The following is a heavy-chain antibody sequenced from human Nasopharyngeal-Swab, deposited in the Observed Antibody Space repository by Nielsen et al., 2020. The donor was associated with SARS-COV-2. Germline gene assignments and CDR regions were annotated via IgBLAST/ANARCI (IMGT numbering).Heavy chain of an antibody. V-gene: IGHV4-34*01. D-gene: IGHD6-13*01. CDR3: AAVNWSSWYYDY. J-gene: IGHJ4*02. CDR2: INHSGST. CDR1: GGSFSGYY. Sequence: SETLSLTFAVYGGSFSGYYWSWIRQPPGKGLEWIGEINHSGSTNYNPSLKSRVTISVDTSKNQFSLKLSSVTAADTAVYYCAAVNWSSWYYDYWGQGTLVTVSS.